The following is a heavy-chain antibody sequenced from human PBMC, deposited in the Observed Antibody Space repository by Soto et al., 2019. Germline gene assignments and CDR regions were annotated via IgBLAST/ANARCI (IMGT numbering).Heavy chain of an antibody. D-gene: IGHD6-13*01. CDR1: GGSISSGGYY. J-gene: IGHJ6*02. CDR2: IYYSGST. CDR3: ARGSRAAAGPYYYYGMDV. V-gene: IGHV4-31*03. Sequence: SETLSLTCTVSGGSISSGGYYWSWIRQHPGKGLEWIGYIYYSGSTYYNPSLKSRVTISVDTSKNQFSLKLSSVTAADTAVYYCARGSRAAAGPYYYYGMDVWGQGTTVTVS.